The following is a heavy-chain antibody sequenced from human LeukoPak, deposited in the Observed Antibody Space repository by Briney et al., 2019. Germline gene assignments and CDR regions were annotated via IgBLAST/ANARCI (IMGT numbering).Heavy chain of an antibody. CDR3: ARLYYDASGYPVY. V-gene: IGHV5-51*01. CDR1: GYSFTSYW. J-gene: IGHJ4*02. Sequence: PGESLKILWKGSGYSFTSYWIGWGRQKPGKRLEWMGRIYPDDCGTKYSPSFQGRVTISADRSINPTHLRWSSPKASDTAMYYFARLYYDASGYPVYWGEGALVTVSS. CDR2: IYPDDCGT. D-gene: IGHD3-22*01.